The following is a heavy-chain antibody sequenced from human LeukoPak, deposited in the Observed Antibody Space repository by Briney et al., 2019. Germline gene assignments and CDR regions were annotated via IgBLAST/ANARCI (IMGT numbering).Heavy chain of an antibody. Sequence: RAGGSLRLSCAASGFTFSSYAMSWVRQAPGKGLEWVSAISGSGGSTHYADSVKGRFTISRDNSKNTLYLQMNSLRAEDTAVYYCAKGAGGLYSNFDYWGQGTLVTVSS. CDR3: AKGAGGLYSNFDY. J-gene: IGHJ4*02. CDR2: ISGSGGST. V-gene: IGHV3-23*01. D-gene: IGHD4-11*01. CDR1: GFTFSSYA.